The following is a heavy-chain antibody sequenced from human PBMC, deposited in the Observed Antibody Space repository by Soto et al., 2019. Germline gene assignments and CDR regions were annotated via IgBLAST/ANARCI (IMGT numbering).Heavy chain of an antibody. CDR2: ISWNSGSI. Sequence: EVQLVESGGGLVQPGRSLRLSCAASGFTFDDYAMHWVRQAPGKGLEWVSGISWNSGSIGYVDSVKGRFTISRDNAKNSLYLQMNSLRAEDTALYYCAKVRPIYCSSTSCSYYFDYWGQGTLVTVSS. CDR3: AKVRPIYCSSTSCSYYFDY. V-gene: IGHV3-9*01. J-gene: IGHJ4*02. D-gene: IGHD2-2*01. CDR1: GFTFDDYA.